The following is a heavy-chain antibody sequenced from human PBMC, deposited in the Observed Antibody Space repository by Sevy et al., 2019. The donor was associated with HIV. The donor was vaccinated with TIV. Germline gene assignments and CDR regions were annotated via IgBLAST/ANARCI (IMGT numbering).Heavy chain of an antibody. CDR3: ARDKLLPVMVTMVRGALSYYFDY. J-gene: IGHJ4*02. Sequence: GGSLRLSCAASGFTFSDYGIHWVRQAPGKGLEWVAVIWYDGINKYYVDSVKGRFTISRDNSKNTVYLQMNSLRAEDTAVYYCARDKLLPVMVTMVRGALSYYFDYWGQGTLVTVSS. V-gene: IGHV3-33*01. D-gene: IGHD3-10*01. CDR1: GFTFSDYG. CDR2: IWYDGINK.